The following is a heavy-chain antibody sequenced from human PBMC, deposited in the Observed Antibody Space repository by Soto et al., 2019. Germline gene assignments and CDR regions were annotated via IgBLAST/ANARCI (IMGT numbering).Heavy chain of an antibody. CDR2: INQDGSEK. CDR3: ARRFSSANNFDY. D-gene: IGHD6-19*01. CDR1: GFIFSNSW. Sequence: EVQLVESGGGLVQPGGSLRLSCAGSGFIFSNSWMSWVRQAPGKGLEWVANINQDGSEKYYVDSVKGRFTISRDKAKTSLYLQMNTLRAEDTAVYYCARRFSSANNFDYWGRGTLVTVSS. V-gene: IGHV3-7*01. J-gene: IGHJ4*02.